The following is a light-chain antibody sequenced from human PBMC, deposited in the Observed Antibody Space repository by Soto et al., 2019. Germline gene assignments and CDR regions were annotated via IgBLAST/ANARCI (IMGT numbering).Light chain of an antibody. J-gene: IGKJ4*01. CDR3: QQYNVWPLT. CDR1: QSVSSSY. V-gene: IGKV3-20*01. CDR2: GAS. Sequence: EIVLTQSPGTLSLSPGERATLSCRASQSVSSSYLAWYQQRPGQAPRLLIYGASSKATGITDRFSGSGSGTDFTLTISRLEPEDFAVYYCQQYNVWPLTFGGGTKVEFK.